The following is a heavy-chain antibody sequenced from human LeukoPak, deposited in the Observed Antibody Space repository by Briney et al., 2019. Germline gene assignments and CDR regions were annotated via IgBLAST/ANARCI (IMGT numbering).Heavy chain of an antibody. CDR2: TIPIFGTS. D-gene: IGHD3-22*01. CDR3: ARDQGPNSSGYYEDY. V-gene: IGHV1-69*13. CDR1: GGIFSTYA. J-gene: IGHJ4*02. Sequence: SVKVSCKASGGIFSTYAISWVRQAPGQGLEWMGGTIPIFGTSHYAQKFQGRVTITADESSSTAYMELSSLRAEDTAVYYCARDQGPNSSGYYEDYWGQGTLVTVSS.